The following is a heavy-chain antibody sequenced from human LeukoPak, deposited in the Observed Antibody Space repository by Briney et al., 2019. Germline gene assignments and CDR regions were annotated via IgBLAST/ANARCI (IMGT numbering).Heavy chain of an antibody. V-gene: IGHV4-59*01. CDR2: IYYSGST. D-gene: IGHD3-3*01. CDR1: GGSISSYY. Sequence: SETLSLTCTVSGGSISSYYWSWIRQPPGKGLEWIGYIYYSGSTNYNPSLKSRVTLSVDTSKNQFSLKLSSVTAADTAVYYCARALWSGEYYYGMDVWGQGTTVTVSS. CDR3: ARALWSGEYYYGMDV. J-gene: IGHJ6*02.